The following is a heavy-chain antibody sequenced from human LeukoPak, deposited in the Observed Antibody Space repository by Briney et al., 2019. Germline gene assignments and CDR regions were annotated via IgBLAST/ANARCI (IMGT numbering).Heavy chain of an antibody. J-gene: IGHJ5*02. CDR2: IYYSGST. D-gene: IGHD3-3*01. CDR1: GGSISSYY. CDR3: ARAVRVLSGYYTGGGGIWFDP. Sequence: SETLSLTCTVSGGSISSYYWSWIRQPPGKGLEWIGYIYYSGSTNYNPSLKSRVTMSVDTSKNQFSLKLSSVTAADTAVYYCARAVRVLSGYYTGGGGIWFDPWGQGTLVTVSS. V-gene: IGHV4-59*12.